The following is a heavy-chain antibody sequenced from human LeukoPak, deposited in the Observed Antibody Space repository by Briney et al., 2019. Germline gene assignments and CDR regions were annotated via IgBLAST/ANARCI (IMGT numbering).Heavy chain of an antibody. Sequence: PGGSLRLSCAASGFTFSSYAMSWVRQAPGKGLEWVSAISGSGGSTYYADSVKGRFTISRDNSKNTLYLQMNSLRAEDTAVYYCAKDRVITMIVVPPRVAFDIWGQGTMVTVSS. V-gene: IGHV3-23*01. J-gene: IGHJ3*02. CDR2: ISGSGGST. CDR1: GFTFSSYA. D-gene: IGHD3-22*01. CDR3: AKDRVITMIVVPPRVAFDI.